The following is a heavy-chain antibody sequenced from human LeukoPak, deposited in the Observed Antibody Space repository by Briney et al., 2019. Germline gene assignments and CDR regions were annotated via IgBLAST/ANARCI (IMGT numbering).Heavy chain of an antibody. J-gene: IGHJ6*02. CDR1: GGSISSGGYY. V-gene: IGHV4-31*03. CDR3: ARDAAPRGGLMGV. CDR2: IHYSGTT. Sequence: SQTLSLTCTVSGGSISSGGYYWGWIRQHPGMGLEWIGFIHYSGTTYYNPSLKSRLRISVDTSKDQVSLELSSVTAADTAVYYCARDAAPRGGLMGVWGQGTTVTVSS. D-gene: IGHD3-10*01.